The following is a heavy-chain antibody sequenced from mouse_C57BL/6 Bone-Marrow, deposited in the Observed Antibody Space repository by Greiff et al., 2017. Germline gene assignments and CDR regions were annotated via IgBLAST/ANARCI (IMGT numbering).Heavy chain of an antibody. CDR1: GYTFTSYW. CDR3: ARMGPMDYGYDGGDY. J-gene: IGHJ2*01. Sequence: QVQLQQPGAELVKPGASVKLSCKASGYTFTSYWMHWVKQRPGRGLEWIGRVDPNSGGPKYNEKFKSKATLTVDKPSSTAYMQLSSLTSEDSAVYYCARMGPMDYGYDGGDYWGQGTTLTVSS. CDR2: VDPNSGGP. V-gene: IGHV1-72*01. D-gene: IGHD2-2*01.